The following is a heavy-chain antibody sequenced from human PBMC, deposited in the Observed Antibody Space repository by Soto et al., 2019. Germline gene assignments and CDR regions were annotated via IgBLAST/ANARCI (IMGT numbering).Heavy chain of an antibody. CDR3: ARASSGSYYSYGMDV. CDR1: GGSVSSGSYY. V-gene: IGHV4-61*01. J-gene: IGHJ6*02. CDR2: IYYSGST. Sequence: QVQLQESGPGLVKPSETLSLTCTVSGGSVSSGSYYWSWIRQPPGKGLEWIGYIYYSGSTNYNPSLKSRVTISVDTSKIQFALKLGSVTAADTAVYYCARASSGSYYSYGMDVWGQGTTVTVSS. D-gene: IGHD1-26*01.